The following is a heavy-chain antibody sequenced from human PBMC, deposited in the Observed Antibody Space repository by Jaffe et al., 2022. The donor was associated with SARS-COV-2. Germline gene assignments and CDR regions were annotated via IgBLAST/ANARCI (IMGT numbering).Heavy chain of an antibody. CDR1: GFTFSSYG. V-gene: IGHV3-33*01. CDR2: IWYDGSNK. D-gene: IGHD3-10*01. J-gene: IGHJ6*02. Sequence: QVQLVESGGGVVQPGRSLRLSCAASGFTFSSYGMHWVRQAPGKGLEWVAVIWYDGSNKYYADSVKGRFTISRDNSKNTLYLQMNSLRAEDTAVYYCARDSGGAGPTRYYYYGMDVWGQGTTVTVSS. CDR3: ARDSGGAGPTRYYYYGMDV.